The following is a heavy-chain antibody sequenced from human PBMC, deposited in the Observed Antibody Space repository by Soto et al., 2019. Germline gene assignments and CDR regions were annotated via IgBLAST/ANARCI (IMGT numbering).Heavy chain of an antibody. D-gene: IGHD4-17*01. CDR3: ATPLTTVVTMDV. CDR2: IYYSGST. Sequence: SETLSLTCTVSGGSISSSSYYWGWIRQPPGKGLEWIGSIYYSGSTYYNPSLKSRVTISVDTSKNQFSLKLSSVTAADTAVYYCATPLTTVVTMDVWGQGTTVTISS. V-gene: IGHV4-39*01. CDR1: GGSISSSSYY. J-gene: IGHJ6*02.